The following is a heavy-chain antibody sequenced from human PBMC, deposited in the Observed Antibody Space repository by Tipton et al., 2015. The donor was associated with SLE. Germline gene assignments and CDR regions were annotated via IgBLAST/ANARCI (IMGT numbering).Heavy chain of an antibody. CDR2: IYSGGST. D-gene: IGHD2-15*01. CDR1: GFTFSSYA. Sequence: GSLRLSCAASGFTFSSYAMSWVRQAPGKGLEWVSVIYSGGSTYYADSVKGRFTISRDNSKNTLYLQMNSLRAEDTAVYYCAKDLTDPTPCMDVWGQGTTVTVSS. J-gene: IGHJ6*02. CDR3: AKDLTDPTPCMDV. V-gene: IGHV3-23*03.